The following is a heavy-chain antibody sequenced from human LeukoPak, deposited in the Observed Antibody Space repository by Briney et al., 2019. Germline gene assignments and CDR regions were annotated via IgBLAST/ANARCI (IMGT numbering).Heavy chain of an antibody. CDR2: IRYDGSNK. J-gene: IGHJ4*02. V-gene: IGHV3-30*02. CDR1: GFTFSSYG. Sequence: PGGSLRLSCAASGFTFSSYGMHWVRRAPGKGLEWVAFIRYDGSNKYYADSVKGRFTISRDNSKNTLYLQMNSLRAEDTAVYYCAKDYYGSGGYFDYWGQGTLVTVSS. CDR3: AKDYYGSGGYFDY. D-gene: IGHD3-10*01.